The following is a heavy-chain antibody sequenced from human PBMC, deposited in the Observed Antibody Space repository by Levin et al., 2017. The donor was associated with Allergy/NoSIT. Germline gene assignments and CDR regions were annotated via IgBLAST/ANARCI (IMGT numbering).Heavy chain of an antibody. CDR3: TRGLGYCSGGSCYFWFDP. D-gene: IGHD2-15*01. V-gene: IGHV1-2*02. Sequence: LTGYYLHWVRQAPGQGLEWLGLISPHGGGTNYAQKFKGRVNMTRDTSINTAYMELNRLRFDDTAVYYCTRGLGYCSGGSCYFWFDPWGQGTLVTVS. CDR1: LTGYY. J-gene: IGHJ5*02. CDR2: ISPHGGGT.